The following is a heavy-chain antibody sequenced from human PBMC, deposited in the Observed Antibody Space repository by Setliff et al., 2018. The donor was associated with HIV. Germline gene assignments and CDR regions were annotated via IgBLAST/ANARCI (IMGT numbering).Heavy chain of an antibody. D-gene: IGHD5-18*01. CDR3: ARDRASYGGYTYGNYYMDV. CDR2: INPNGGGT. V-gene: IGHV1-2*02. Sequence: ASVKVSCKASGYTFAGYYIHWVRQAPGQGLEWMGWINPNGGGTNYAQKFQGRVTMTRDTSISPAYMELNRLRSDDTAMYYCARDRASYGGYTYGNYYMDVWGKGTTVTVSS. CDR1: GYTFAGYY. J-gene: IGHJ6*03.